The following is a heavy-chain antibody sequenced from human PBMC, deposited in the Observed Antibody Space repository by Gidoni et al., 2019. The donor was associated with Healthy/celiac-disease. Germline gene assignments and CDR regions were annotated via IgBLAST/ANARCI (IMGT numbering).Heavy chain of an antibody. CDR1: GGSISSYY. CDR2: IYYSGST. Sequence: QVQLQESGPGLVKPSATLSLTCTVPGGSISSYYWSWIRQPPGKGLEWIGYIYYSGSTNYNPSLKRRVTISVDTSKNQFSLKLRSVTAADTAVYYCARGLGSYHPVYAFDIWGQGTMVTVSS. V-gene: IGHV4-59*01. CDR3: ARGLGSYHPVYAFDI. J-gene: IGHJ3*02. D-gene: IGHD3-10*01.